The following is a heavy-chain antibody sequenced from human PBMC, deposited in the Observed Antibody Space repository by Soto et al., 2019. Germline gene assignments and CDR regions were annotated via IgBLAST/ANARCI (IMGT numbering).Heavy chain of an antibody. V-gene: IGHV1-18*01. Sequence: ASVKVSCKASGYTFTSYGISWVRQAPGRGLEWMGWISAYNGNTNYAQKLQGRVTMTTDTSTSTAYMELRSLRSDDTAVYYCAGVLRYSSGGYPNDWFAPRAQGTLVPVSS. CDR2: ISAYNGNT. J-gene: IGHJ5*02. CDR3: AGVLRYSSGGYPNDWFAP. D-gene: IGHD6-19*01. CDR1: GYTFTSYG.